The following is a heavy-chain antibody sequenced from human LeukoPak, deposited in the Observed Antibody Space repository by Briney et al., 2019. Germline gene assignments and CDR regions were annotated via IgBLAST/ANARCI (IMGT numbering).Heavy chain of an antibody. V-gene: IGHV3-30*18. CDR1: GFTFNSYG. CDR3: AKGSFSNWFDY. Sequence: GRSLRLSCAASGFTFNSYGMHWVRQAPVKGLEWVAVLSFDGSYKYYADSVKGRFTISRDNSKNTLYLQMNSLRVDDTAVYYCAKGSFSNWFDYWGQGTLATVSS. D-gene: IGHD4-11*01. CDR2: LSFDGSYK. J-gene: IGHJ4*02.